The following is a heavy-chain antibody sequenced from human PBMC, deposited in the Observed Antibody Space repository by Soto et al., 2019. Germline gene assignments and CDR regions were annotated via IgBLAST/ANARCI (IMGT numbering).Heavy chain of an antibody. J-gene: IGHJ4*02. CDR2: ISAYNSVT. D-gene: IGHD2-2*01. CDR1: GYTFSLFG. V-gene: IGHV1-18*01. CDR3: ARDYQELDY. Sequence: GASVKVSCKGSGYTFSLFGISWVRQAPGQGPEVMGWISAYNSVTNYAQKLQGRVTMTTDTSTNTAYMELRSLRSDDSAVYYCARDYQELDYWGQGTLVTVSS.